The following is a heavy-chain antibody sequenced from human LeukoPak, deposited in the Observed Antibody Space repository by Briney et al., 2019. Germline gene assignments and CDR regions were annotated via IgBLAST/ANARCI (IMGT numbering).Heavy chain of an antibody. J-gene: IGHJ4*02. CDR1: GFTFSSYG. CDR2: INSDGSST. D-gene: IGHD1-1*01. Sequence: GGSLRLSCAASGFTFSSYGMHWVRQAPGKGLVWVSRINSDGSSTSYADSVKGRFTISRDNAKNTLYLQMNSLRAEDTAVYYCARATGWKDSDYYFDYWGQGTLVTVSS. CDR3: ARATGWKDSDYYFDY. V-gene: IGHV3-74*01.